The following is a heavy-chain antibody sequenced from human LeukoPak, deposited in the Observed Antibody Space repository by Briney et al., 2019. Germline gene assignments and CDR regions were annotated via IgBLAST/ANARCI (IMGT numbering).Heavy chain of an antibody. V-gene: IGHV4-30-4*08. D-gene: IGHD2-15*01. CDR1: GGSISSGDYY. J-gene: IGHJ6*03. Sequence: SQTLSLTCTVSGGSISSGDYYWSWIRQPRGKGLERIGYMYYSGSNYYNPSRKSRIRIEVKTTKNQFSLKLSSVTAADTAVYYCARAIYCSGGSCYLGKYYYYYMDVWGKGTTVTVSS. CDR3: ARAIYCSGGSCYLGKYYYYYMDV. CDR2: MYYSGSN.